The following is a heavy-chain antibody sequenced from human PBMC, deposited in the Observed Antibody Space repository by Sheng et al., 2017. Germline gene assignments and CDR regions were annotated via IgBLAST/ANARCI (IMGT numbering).Heavy chain of an antibody. CDR2: ISGSSLST. CDR1: GLTFSDYY. Sequence: QVQLVESGGALVKPGGSLRLSCEASGLTFSDYYMSWIRQAPGKGLEWISYISGSSLSTNYADSVRGRFTISRDNANNSVYLQMSSLRAEDTATYFCARGGRYDSFDSWGQGTPVTVSS. D-gene: IGHD3-22*01. J-gene: IGHJ4*02. V-gene: IGHV3-11*05. CDR3: ARGGRYDSFDS.